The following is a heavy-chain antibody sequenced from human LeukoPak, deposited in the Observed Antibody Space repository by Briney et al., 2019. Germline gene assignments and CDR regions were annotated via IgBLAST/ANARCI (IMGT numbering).Heavy chain of an antibody. Sequence: KPGGSLRLSCAASGFTFSRYSMNWVRQAPGKGLEWVSSISSGSSFMYYADSVKGRFTISRDNAKNSLYLQMSSLRAEDTALYYCVKQIADYWGQGTLVIVSS. CDR1: GFTFSRYS. CDR3: VKQIADY. CDR2: ISSGSSFM. V-gene: IGHV3-21*01. J-gene: IGHJ4*02. D-gene: IGHD1/OR15-1a*01.